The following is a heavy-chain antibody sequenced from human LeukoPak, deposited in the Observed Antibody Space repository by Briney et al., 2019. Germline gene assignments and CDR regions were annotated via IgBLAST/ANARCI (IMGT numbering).Heavy chain of an antibody. V-gene: IGHV3-9*01. CDR2: ISWNSGGI. CDR3: AKDLGRIQLDFDAFDI. CDR1: GFTFDDYA. Sequence: PGGSLRLSCAASGFTFDDYAMHWVRQAPGKGLEWVSGISWNSGGIGYADSVKGRFTISRDNAKSSLYLQMNSLRAEDTALYYCAKDLGRIQLDFDAFDIWGQGTMVTVSS. J-gene: IGHJ3*02. D-gene: IGHD5-18*01.